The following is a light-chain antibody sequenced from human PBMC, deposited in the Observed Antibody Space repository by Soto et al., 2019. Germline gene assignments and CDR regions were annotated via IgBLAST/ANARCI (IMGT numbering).Light chain of an antibody. CDR1: QDINNY. J-gene: IGKJ5*01. CDR3: QQSNELVS. CDR2: DAS. V-gene: IGKV1-33*01. Sequence: DIQMTQSPSSLSASVGDRVTITCQASQDINNYVNWYQQKPGKAPKLLIFDASTLKTGVPSRFSGSGSGTDFSFTISSLQPEDIATYYCQQSNELVSFGQGTRLEI.